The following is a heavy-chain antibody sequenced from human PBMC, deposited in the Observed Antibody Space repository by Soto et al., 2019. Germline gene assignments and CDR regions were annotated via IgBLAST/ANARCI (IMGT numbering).Heavy chain of an antibody. V-gene: IGHV1-69*02. Sequence: QVQLVQSGPELKKPGSSVKISCEPSGGTFGSYTVGWVRQVPGQGLDWMGRIIPVLDVANSAPRFQGRVRLTSDKSTNTVYMELTSLRSADTALYYCTLSTIGTFNLWGPGTLVTVSS. D-gene: IGHD1-20*01. CDR2: IIPVLDVA. CDR1: GGTFGSYT. CDR3: TLSTIGTFNL. J-gene: IGHJ4*02.